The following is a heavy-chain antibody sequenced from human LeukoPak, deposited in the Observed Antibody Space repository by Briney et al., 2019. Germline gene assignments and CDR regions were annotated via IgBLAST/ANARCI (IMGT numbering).Heavy chain of an antibody. CDR3: ARGPPEQGDY. CDR2: INPNSGGT. D-gene: IGHD1-14*01. J-gene: IGHJ4*02. CDR1: GYTFTSYG. V-gene: IGHV1-2*02. Sequence: ASVKVSCKASGYTFTSYGISWVRQAPGQGLEWMGWINPNSGGTNYAQKFQGRVTMTRDTSISTAYMELSRLRSDDTAVYYCARGPPEQGDYWGQGTLVTVSS.